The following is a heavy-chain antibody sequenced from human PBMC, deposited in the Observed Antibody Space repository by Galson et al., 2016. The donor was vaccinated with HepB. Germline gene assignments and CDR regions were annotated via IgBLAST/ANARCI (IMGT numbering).Heavy chain of an antibody. D-gene: IGHD1-26*01. V-gene: IGHV3-20*01. CDR1: GFNFDDYA. CDR3: ARGGFRYTLSYGGVDDYYYYYGMDV. CDR2: INWNGGST. J-gene: IGHJ6*02. Sequence: SLRLSCAASGFNFDDYAMSWVRQVPGKGLEWVSGINWNGGSTGYAESVKGRFTVSRDKAKDSLYLQMTSLRAEDTALYHCARGGFRYTLSYGGVDDYYYYYGMDVWGQGTTVTVSS.